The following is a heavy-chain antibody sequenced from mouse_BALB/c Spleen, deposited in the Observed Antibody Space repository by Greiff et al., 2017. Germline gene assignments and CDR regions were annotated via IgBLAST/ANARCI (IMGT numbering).Heavy chain of an antibody. CDR1: GFTFSSYA. D-gene: IGHD2-4*01. V-gene: IGHV5-6-5*01. CDR3: ARALIYYDYDIFFAY. J-gene: IGHJ3*01. CDR2: ISSGGST. Sequence: EVKLVESGGGLVKPGGSLKLSCAASGFTFSSYAMSWVRQTPEKRLEWVASISSGGSTYYPDSVKGRFTISRDNARNILYLQMSSLRSEDTAMYYCARALIYYDYDIFFAYWGQGTLVTVSA.